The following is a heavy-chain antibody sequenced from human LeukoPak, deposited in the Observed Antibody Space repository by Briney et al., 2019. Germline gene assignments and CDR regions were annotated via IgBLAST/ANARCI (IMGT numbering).Heavy chain of an antibody. CDR3: ARDFLPVGDWYFDL. CDR1: GFTFSNYA. V-gene: IGHV3-30-3*01. J-gene: IGHJ2*01. D-gene: IGHD3-3*01. CDR2: ISYDGSNI. Sequence: GGSLRLSCAASGFTFSNYAIHWVRQAPGKGLEWVAVISYDGSNIYYADSLKGRFTNSRDNSKNTLFLQMNSLRAEDTAVYYCARDFLPVGDWYFDLWGRGTLVTVSS.